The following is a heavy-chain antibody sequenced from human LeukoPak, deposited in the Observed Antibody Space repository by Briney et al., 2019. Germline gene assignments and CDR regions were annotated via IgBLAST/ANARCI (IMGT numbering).Heavy chain of an antibody. Sequence: ASVKVSCKASGYTFTSYGISWVRQAPGQGLEWMGWISAYNGNTNYAQKFQGRVTMTTDTSTSTAYMELRSLRSDDTAVYYCARAAAGTNYYYYYYMDVWGKGTTVTISS. V-gene: IGHV1-18*01. CDR3: ARAAAGTNYYYYYYMDV. D-gene: IGHD6-13*01. CDR1: GYTFTSYG. J-gene: IGHJ6*03. CDR2: ISAYNGNT.